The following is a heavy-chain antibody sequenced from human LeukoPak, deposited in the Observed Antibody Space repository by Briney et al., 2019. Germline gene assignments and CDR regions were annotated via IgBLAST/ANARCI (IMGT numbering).Heavy chain of an antibody. V-gene: IGHV4-59*01. D-gene: IGHD3-3*01. CDR3: ARRSGYDFWSGYYGFAFDI. CDR2: IYYSGST. CDR1: GGSISSYY. Sequence: SETLSLTCTVSGGSISSYYWSWIRQPPGKGLEWIGYIYYSGSTNYNPSLKSRVTISVDTSKNQFSLKLSSVTAPDTAVYYCARRSGYDFWSGYYGFAFDIWGQGTMVTVSS. J-gene: IGHJ3*02.